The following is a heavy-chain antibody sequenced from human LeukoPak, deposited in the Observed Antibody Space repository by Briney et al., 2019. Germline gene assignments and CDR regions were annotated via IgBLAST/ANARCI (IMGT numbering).Heavy chain of an antibody. Sequence: GGSLRLSCAASGFTFSSYSMNWVRQAPGKGLEWVSYISASSNIIYYADSVKGRFTISRDDAKNSLYLQMNSLRAEDTAVYYCARGTVADDYWGQGTLVTVSS. CDR1: GFTFSSYS. V-gene: IGHV3-48*01. J-gene: IGHJ4*02. CDR3: ARGTVADDY. D-gene: IGHD4-23*01. CDR2: ISASSNII.